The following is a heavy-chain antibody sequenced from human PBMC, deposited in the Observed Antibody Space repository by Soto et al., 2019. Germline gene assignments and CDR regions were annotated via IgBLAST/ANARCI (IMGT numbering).Heavy chain of an antibody. CDR1: GFTISDNA. CDR2: IFSSGGGGCT. J-gene: IGHJ5*02. D-gene: IGHD3-22*01. V-gene: IGHV3-23*01. Sequence: EVQLLESGGGLVQPGGSLRLSCAASGFTISDNAMNWVRQAPRKGLEWVSTIFSSGGGGCTRYADSVKGRFTISRDNSKNTLYLQMNSLKAEDTAIYYCARDVSSYSFSWGQGALVTVSS. CDR3: ARDVSSYSFS.